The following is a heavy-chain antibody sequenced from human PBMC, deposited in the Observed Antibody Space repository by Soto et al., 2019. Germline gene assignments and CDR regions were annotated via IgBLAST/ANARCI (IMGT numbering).Heavy chain of an antibody. CDR2: IYYSGIT. V-gene: IGHV4-59*02. D-gene: IGHD6-19*01. Sequence: NPSETLSLTCTVSGGSVVSYYWSWIRQPPGKGLEWIGYIYYSGITDYNPSLKSRVTISVDTSKNQFSLKLSSVTAADTAVYYCAREGAVAGSFDYWGQGALVTVSS. J-gene: IGHJ4*02. CDR1: GGSVVSYY. CDR3: AREGAVAGSFDY.